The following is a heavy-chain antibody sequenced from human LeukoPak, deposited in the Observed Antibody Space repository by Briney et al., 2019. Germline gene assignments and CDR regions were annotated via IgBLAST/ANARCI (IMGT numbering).Heavy chain of an antibody. J-gene: IGHJ4*02. CDR1: GYSFTSYW. V-gene: IGHV5-51*01. CDR3: ARPRIATNIVVVPAAIPYFDY. D-gene: IGHD2-2*02. CDR2: IYPGDSDT. Sequence: PGESLKISCKGSGYSFTSYWIGWVRQMPGKGLEWMGIIYPGDSDTRYSPSFQGQVTISADKSISTAYLQWSSLKASDTAMYYCARPRIATNIVVVPAAIPYFDYWGQGTLVTVSS.